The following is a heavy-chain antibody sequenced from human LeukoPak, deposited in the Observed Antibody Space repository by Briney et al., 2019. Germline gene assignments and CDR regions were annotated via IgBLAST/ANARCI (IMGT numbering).Heavy chain of an antibody. CDR1: GFTVSSNY. CDR3: AKDAAGYFQH. D-gene: IGHD6-25*01. CDR2: ISGSGGST. V-gene: IGHV3-23*01. Sequence: GGSLRLSCAASGFTVSSNYMSWVRQAPGKGLEWVSAISGSGGSTYYADSVKGRFTISRDNSKNTLYLQMNSLRAEDTAVYYCAKDAAGYFQHWGQGTLVTVSS. J-gene: IGHJ1*01.